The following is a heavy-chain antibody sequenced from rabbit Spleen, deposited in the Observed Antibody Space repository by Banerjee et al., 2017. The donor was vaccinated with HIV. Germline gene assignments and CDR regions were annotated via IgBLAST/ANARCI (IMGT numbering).Heavy chain of an antibody. CDR2: IYAGSSGST. CDR3: ARGESGIAYGSNL. J-gene: IGHJ4*01. D-gene: IGHD6-1*01. Sequence: QSLEESGGDLVKPGASLTLTCTASGFSFSSTYYMCWVRQAPGKGLECIACIYAGSSGSTYYASWAKVRFTISKTSSTTVTLQITGLTAADTATYFCARGESGIAYGSNLWGPGTLVTVS. V-gene: IGHV1S40*01. CDR1: GFSFSSTYY.